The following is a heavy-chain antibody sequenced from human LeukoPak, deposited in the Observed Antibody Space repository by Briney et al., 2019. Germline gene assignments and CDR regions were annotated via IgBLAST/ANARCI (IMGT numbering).Heavy chain of an antibody. D-gene: IGHD3-10*01. CDR3: ASSYYYGSGRGWFDP. J-gene: IGHJ5*02. Sequence: SETLSLTCTVSGGSISSYYWSWIRQPAGKGLEWIGRIYTSGSTNYNPSLKSRVTMSVDTSKNQFSLKLSSVTAADTAVYYCASSYYYGSGRGWFDPWGQGTLVTVSS. V-gene: IGHV4-4*07. CDR2: IYTSGST. CDR1: GGSISSYY.